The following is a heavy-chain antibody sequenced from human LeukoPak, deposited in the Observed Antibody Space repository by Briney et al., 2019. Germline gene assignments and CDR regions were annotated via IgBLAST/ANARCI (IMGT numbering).Heavy chain of an antibody. V-gene: IGHV3-48*01. CDR2: ISRSGDAI. Sequence: GESLKISCAASGFNLSAYSMNWVRQAPGKGLEWVSYISRSGDAIYDADSVKGRFTISRDNAKNLLFLQMNSLGVEDTALYYCARGDSDHYITLDYWGQGTLVTVSS. CDR1: GFNLSAYS. J-gene: IGHJ4*02. CDR3: ARGDSDHYITLDY. D-gene: IGHD4-17*01.